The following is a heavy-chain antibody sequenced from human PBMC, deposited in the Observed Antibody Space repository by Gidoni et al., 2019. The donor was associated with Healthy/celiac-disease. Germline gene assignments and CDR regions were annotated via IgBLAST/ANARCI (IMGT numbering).Heavy chain of an antibody. D-gene: IGHD6-19*01. J-gene: IGHJ3*02. CDR2: IIPILGIA. V-gene: IGHV1-69*08. Sequence: QVQLVQSGAEVKKPGSSVKVSCKASGGTFSSYTISWVRQAPGQGLEWMGRIIPILGIANYAQKFQGRVTITADKSTSTAYMELSSLRSEDTAVYYCARETDSSGSGGIRAFDIWGQGTMVTVSS. CDR1: GGTFSSYT. CDR3: ARETDSSGSGGIRAFDI.